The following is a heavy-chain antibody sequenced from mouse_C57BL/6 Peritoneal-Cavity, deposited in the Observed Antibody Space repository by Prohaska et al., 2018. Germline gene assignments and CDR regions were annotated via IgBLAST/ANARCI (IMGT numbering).Heavy chain of an antibody. Sequence: EVQLLETGGGLVQPGGSWGLSCEGSGFTFSGFWMSWVRQTPGKTMEWMGDINSDGSAINYAPSIKDRFTIFRDNDKSTLYLQMSNVRSEDTATYFCMRYGNYWYFDVWGTGTTVTVSS. CDR3: MRYGNYWYFDV. CDR1: GFTFSGFW. J-gene: IGHJ1*03. D-gene: IGHD2-1*01. V-gene: IGHV11-2*01. CDR2: INSDGSAI.